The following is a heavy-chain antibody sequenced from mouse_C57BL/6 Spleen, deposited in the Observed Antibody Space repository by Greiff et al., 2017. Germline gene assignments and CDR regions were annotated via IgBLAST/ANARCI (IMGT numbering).Heavy chain of an antibody. V-gene: IGHV1-64*01. CDR1: GYTFTSYW. J-gene: IGHJ3*01. D-gene: IGHD3-1*01. CDR3: ARSGWAFAY. CDR2: IHPNSGST. Sequence: QVQLQQPGAELVKPGASVKLSCKASGYTFTSYWMNWVKQRPGQGLEWIGMIHPNSGSTNYNEKFKSKATLTVDKSSSTAYMQLISLTSEDSAVYYCARSGWAFAYWGQGTLVTVSA.